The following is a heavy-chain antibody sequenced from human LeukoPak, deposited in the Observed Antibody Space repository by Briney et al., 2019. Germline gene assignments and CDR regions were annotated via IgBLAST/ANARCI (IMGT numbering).Heavy chain of an antibody. CDR3: ATASSYSGYYYYYMDV. J-gene: IGHJ6*03. D-gene: IGHD1-26*01. Sequence: SETLSLTCAVYGGSFSGYYWSWIRQPPGKGLGWIGEINHSGSTNYNPSLKSRVTISVDTSKNQFSLKLSSVTAADTAVYYCATASSYSGYYYYYMDVWGKGTTVTVSS. CDR2: INHSGST. V-gene: IGHV4-34*01. CDR1: GGSFSGYY.